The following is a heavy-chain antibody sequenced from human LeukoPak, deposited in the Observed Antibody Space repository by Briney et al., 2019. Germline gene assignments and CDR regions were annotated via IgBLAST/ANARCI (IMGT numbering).Heavy chain of an antibody. CDR3: ALTAEDTAVVRGYYMDV. CDR1: GGSISSSNW. J-gene: IGHJ6*03. V-gene: IGHV4-4*02. CDR2: IYHSGST. D-gene: IGHD5-18*01. Sequence: SETLSLTCAVSGGSISSSNWWSWVRQPPGKGLEWIGEIYHSGSTNYNPSLKSRVTISVDKSKNQFSLKLSSVTAADTAVYYCALTAEDTAVVRGYYMDVWGKGTTVTVSS.